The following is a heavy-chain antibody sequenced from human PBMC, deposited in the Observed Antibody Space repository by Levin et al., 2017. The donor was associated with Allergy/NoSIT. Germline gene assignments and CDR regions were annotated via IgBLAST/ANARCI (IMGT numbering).Heavy chain of an antibody. CDR3: ATMGRSSSFPPEVSARIKQYNWFDP. V-gene: IGHV5-51*01. D-gene: IGHD6-6*01. CDR2: IYPGDSDT. CDR1: GYSFTSYW. J-gene: IGHJ5*02. Sequence: KVSCKGSGYSFTSYWIGWVRQMPGKGLEWMGIIYPGDSDTRYSPSFQGQVTISADKSISTAYLQWSSLKASDTAMYYCATMGRSSSFPPEVSARIKQYNWFDPWGQGTLVTVSS.